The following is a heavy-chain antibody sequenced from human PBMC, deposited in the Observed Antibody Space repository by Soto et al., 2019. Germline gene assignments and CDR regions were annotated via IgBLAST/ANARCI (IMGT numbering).Heavy chain of an antibody. CDR3: ARDFGDIVVVPGPYAFDI. V-gene: IGHV1-46*03. CDR2: INPSGGST. CDR1: GYTFTSYY. D-gene: IGHD2-2*01. Sequence: ASVNVSCKASGYTFTSYYMHWVRQAPGQGLEWMGIINPSGGSTSYAQKFQGRVTMTRDTSTSTVYMELSSLRSEDTAVYYCARDFGDIVVVPGPYAFDIWGQGTMVTVSS. J-gene: IGHJ3*02.